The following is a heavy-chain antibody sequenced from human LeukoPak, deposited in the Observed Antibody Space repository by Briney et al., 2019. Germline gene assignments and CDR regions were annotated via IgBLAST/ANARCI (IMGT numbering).Heavy chain of an antibody. CDR3: ARVKAVAGYYFDY. J-gene: IGHJ4*02. CDR2: IYYSGST. CDR1: GYSISSGYY. D-gene: IGHD6-19*01. Sequence: SETLSLTCTVSGYSISSGYYWGWIRQPPGKGLEWIGSIYYSGSTYYNPSLKSRVTISVDTSKNQFSLKLSSVTAADTAVYYCARVKAVAGYYFDYWGQGTLVTVSS. V-gene: IGHV4-38-2*02.